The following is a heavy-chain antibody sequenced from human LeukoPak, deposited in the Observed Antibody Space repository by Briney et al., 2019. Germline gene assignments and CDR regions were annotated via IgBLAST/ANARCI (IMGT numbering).Heavy chain of an antibody. D-gene: IGHD1-26*01. Sequence: GESLKISCKHSEYSFPNYCIGWVRPMPGKGLEWMGIIYPDDSDTRYSPSFQGQVTISADKSISTAYLQWSSLKASDTAMYYCARRRDLYSGSYYPFDYWGQGTLVTVSS. CDR3: ARRRDLYSGSYYPFDY. V-gene: IGHV5-51*01. J-gene: IGHJ4*02. CDR1: EYSFPNYC. CDR2: IYPDDSDT.